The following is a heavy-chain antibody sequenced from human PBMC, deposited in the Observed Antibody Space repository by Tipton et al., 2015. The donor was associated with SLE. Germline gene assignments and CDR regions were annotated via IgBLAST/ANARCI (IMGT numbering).Heavy chain of an antibody. CDR1: GYSISSAYY. CDR2: IYHSGST. Sequence: LRLSCTVSGYSISSAYYRGWIRQSPGKGLEWIGSIYHSGSTYYNPSLKSRVTISVDTSKNQFSLNLISVTAADTAVYYCARDGFGIAGAGGFDYWGQGTLVTVSS. J-gene: IGHJ4*02. V-gene: IGHV4-38-2*02. D-gene: IGHD6-13*01. CDR3: ARDGFGIAGAGGFDY.